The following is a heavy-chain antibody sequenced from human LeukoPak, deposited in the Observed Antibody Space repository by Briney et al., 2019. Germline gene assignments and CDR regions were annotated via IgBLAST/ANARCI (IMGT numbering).Heavy chain of an antibody. CDR3: ARVDLLWFGEHI. J-gene: IGHJ4*02. CDR2: IYYSGST. V-gene: IGHV4-59*01. CDR1: GGSISSYY. Sequence: PSETLSLTCTVSGGSISSYYLSWIRQPPGKGLEWIGYIYYSGSTNYNPSLKSRVTISVDTSKNQFSLKLSSVTAADTAVYYCARVDLLWFGEHIWGQGTLVTVSS. D-gene: IGHD3-10*01.